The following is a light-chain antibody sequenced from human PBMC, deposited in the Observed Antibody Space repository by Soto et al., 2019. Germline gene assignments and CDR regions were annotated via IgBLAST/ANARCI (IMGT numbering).Light chain of an antibody. CDR3: QQYNSLGT. Sequence: DTQMTQFPPTLSPPEEKKFTIICRASQSISSWLAWYQQKPGKAPKLLIYKASSLESGVPSRFSGSGSGTEFTLTISSLQPDDFATYYCQQYNSLGTFGQGTKVDNK. V-gene: IGKV1-5*03. CDR1: QSISSW. J-gene: IGKJ1*01. CDR2: KAS.